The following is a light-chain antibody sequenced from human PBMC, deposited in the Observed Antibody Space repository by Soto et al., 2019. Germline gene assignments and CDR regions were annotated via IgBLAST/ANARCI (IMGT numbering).Light chain of an antibody. Sequence: IQMTQSPSSLCASVGDRVSITCRASQGIRNDFGWYQQKPGKAPKLLIYAASSLQSGVPSRFSGSGSGPAFTITISSLQPEAFATYYCLQDYNYPWTFGPGTKVDIK. CDR2: AAS. CDR1: QGIRND. J-gene: IGKJ1*01. V-gene: IGKV1-6*01. CDR3: LQDYNYPWT.